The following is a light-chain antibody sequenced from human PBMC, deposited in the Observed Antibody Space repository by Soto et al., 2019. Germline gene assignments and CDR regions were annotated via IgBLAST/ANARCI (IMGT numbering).Light chain of an antibody. Sequence: QSVLTQPASVSGSPGQSITISCTGTSSDVGRYNYVSWYQQHPGRAPKLMIYEVSNRPSGVSNRFSGSKSGNTASLTISGLQAEDEADYYCNSYTTSRTVLFGGGTKLTVL. CDR1: SSDVGRYNY. J-gene: IGLJ2*01. CDR2: EVS. V-gene: IGLV2-14*01. CDR3: NSYTTSRTVL.